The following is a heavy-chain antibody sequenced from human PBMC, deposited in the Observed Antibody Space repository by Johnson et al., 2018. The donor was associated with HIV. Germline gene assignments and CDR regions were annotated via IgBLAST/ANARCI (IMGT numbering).Heavy chain of an antibody. Sequence: VQLVESGGGVVQPGRSLRLSCAASGFTFSSYAMHWVRQAPGKGLEWVAVISYDGSNKYYADSVKGRFTISRDNSKKTLYVQMNTLRTGDTAVYYCAAGWWPGAFHIWGQGTMVTVSS. CDR2: ISYDGSNK. D-gene: IGHD2-15*01. CDR1: GFTFSSYA. J-gene: IGHJ3*02. CDR3: AAGWWPGAFHI. V-gene: IGHV3-30*14.